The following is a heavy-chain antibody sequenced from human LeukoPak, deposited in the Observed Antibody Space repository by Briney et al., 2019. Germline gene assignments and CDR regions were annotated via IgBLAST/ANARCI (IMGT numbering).Heavy chain of an antibody. J-gene: IGHJ3*02. Sequence: GRSLRLSCAASGFTFDDYAMHWVRQAPGKGLEGVSGISWNSGSIGYADSVKGRFTISRDNAKNSLYLQMNSLRAEDTALYYCAKQREWELLWRGDAFDIWGQGTMVTVSS. CDR3: AKQREWELLWRGDAFDI. D-gene: IGHD1-26*01. V-gene: IGHV3-9*01. CDR1: GFTFDDYA. CDR2: ISWNSGSI.